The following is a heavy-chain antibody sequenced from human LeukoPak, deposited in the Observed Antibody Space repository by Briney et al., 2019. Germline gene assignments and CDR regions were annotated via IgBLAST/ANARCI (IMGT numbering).Heavy chain of an antibody. CDR3: ARGVYSTSSGELHY. Sequence: GGSLRLSCAASGFTFSSYEMNWVRQAPGKGLEWVSSISSGSSYMYYADSVKGRFTISRDNAKNSLYLQMNSLRAEDTAVYYCARGVYSTSSGELHYWGQGTLVTVSS. CDR2: ISSGSSYM. V-gene: IGHV3-21*01. J-gene: IGHJ4*02. CDR1: GFTFSSYE. D-gene: IGHD6-6*01.